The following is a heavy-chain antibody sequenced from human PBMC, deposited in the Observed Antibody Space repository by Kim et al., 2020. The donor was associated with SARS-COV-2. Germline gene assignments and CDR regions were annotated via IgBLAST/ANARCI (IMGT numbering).Heavy chain of an antibody. CDR3: ARDTRYDFWSGYYGDPFDY. J-gene: IGHJ4*02. Sequence: GGSLRLSCAASGFTFSSYSMNWVRQAPGKGLEWVSSISSSSSYIYYADSVKGRFTISRDNAKNSLYLQMNSLRAEDTAVYYCARDTRYDFWSGYYGDPFDYWGQGTLVTVSS. V-gene: IGHV3-21*01. D-gene: IGHD3-3*01. CDR2: ISSSSSYI. CDR1: GFTFSSYS.